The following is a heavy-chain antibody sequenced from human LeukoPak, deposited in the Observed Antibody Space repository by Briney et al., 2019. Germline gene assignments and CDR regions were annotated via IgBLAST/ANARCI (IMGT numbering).Heavy chain of an antibody. CDR1: GGSISSGGYS. CDR2: IYHSGST. J-gene: IGHJ5*02. D-gene: IGHD3-10*02. Sequence: TSETLSLTCAVSGGSISSGGYSWSWIRQPPGKGLEWIGYIYHSGSTYYNPSLKSRVTISVDTSKNQFSLRLRSVTAADTAVYYCARFIPSSGIDPWGQGTLVTVSS. V-gene: IGHV4-30-2*02. CDR3: ARFIPSSGIDP.